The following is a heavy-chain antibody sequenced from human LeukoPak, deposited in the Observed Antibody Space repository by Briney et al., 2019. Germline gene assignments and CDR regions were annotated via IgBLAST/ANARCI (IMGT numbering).Heavy chain of an antibody. J-gene: IGHJ4*02. CDR2: IYYSGST. CDR1: GGSFSGYY. V-gene: IGHV4-30-4*08. D-gene: IGHD3-10*01. CDR3: AREQPYYYGSGAYYFDY. Sequence: PSETLSLTCAVYGGSFSGYYWSWIRQPPGKGLEWIGYIYYSGSTYYNPSLKSRVTISVDTSKNQFSLKLSSVTAADTAVYYCAREQPYYYGSGAYYFDYWGQGTLVTVSS.